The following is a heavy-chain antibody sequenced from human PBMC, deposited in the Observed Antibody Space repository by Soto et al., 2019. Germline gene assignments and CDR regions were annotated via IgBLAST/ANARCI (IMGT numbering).Heavy chain of an antibody. V-gene: IGHV3-23*01. CDR1: GFTFSSYA. CDR2: ISGSGGST. J-gene: IGHJ6*03. D-gene: IGHD3-10*01. CDR3: AKDLSLWFGAYYYYMDV. Sequence: GGSLRLSCAASGFTFSSYAMSWVRQAPGKGLEWVSAISGSGGSTYYADSVKGRLTISRDNSKNTLYLQMNSLRAEDTAVYDCAKDLSLWFGAYYYYMDVWGKGTTVTVSS.